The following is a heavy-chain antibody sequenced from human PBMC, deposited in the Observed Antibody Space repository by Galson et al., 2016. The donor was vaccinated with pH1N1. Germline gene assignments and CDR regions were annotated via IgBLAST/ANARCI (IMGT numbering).Heavy chain of an antibody. V-gene: IGHV1-2*02. Sequence: SVKVSCKASGYTFTGYYMHWVRQAPGQGLEWMGWINPNSGGTNYAQKFQGRVTMTRDTSISTAYMELSRLRSDDTAVYYCARGIYFGELGAWFDPWGQGTLVTVSS. J-gene: IGHJ5*02. CDR3: ARGIYFGELGAWFDP. CDR2: INPNSGGT. CDR1: GYTFTGYY. D-gene: IGHD3-10*01.